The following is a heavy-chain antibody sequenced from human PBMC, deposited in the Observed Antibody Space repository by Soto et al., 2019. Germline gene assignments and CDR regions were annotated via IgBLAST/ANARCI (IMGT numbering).Heavy chain of an antibody. V-gene: IGHV4-39*01. CDR1: GGSISSSSYY. J-gene: IGHJ5*02. CDR3: ARHRLAAGTANWFDP. CDR2: IYYSGST. D-gene: IGHD6-13*01. Sequence: SETLSLTCTVSGGSISSSSYYWGWIRQPPGKGLEWIGSIYYSGSTYYNPSLKSRVTISVDTSKNQFSLKLSSVTAADTAVYYCARHRLAAGTANWFDPWGQGTLVTVSS.